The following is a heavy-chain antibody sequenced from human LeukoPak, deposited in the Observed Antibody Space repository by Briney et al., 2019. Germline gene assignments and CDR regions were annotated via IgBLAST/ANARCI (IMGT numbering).Heavy chain of an antibody. D-gene: IGHD3-22*01. Sequence: TGGSLRLSCAASGFTFSSYSMNWVRQAPGKGLEWASYISSSSSTISYADSVKGRFTISRDNAKNSLYLQMNSLRAEDTAVYYCARGPSSGYYNWFDPWGQGTLVTVSS. V-gene: IGHV3-48*01. CDR3: ARGPSSGYYNWFDP. J-gene: IGHJ5*02. CDR1: GFTFSSYS. CDR2: ISSSSSTI.